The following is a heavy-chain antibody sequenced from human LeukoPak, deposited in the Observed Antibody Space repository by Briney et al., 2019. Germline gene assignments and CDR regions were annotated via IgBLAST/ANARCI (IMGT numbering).Heavy chain of an antibody. V-gene: IGHV3-23*01. CDR2: ISGSGGST. J-gene: IGHJ4*02. D-gene: IGHD3-3*01. CDR3: AGYYDFWSGYYKPLDY. CDR1: GFTFSSYA. Sequence: GGSLRLSCAASGFTFSSYAMSWVRQAPGKGLEWVSAISGSGGSTYYADSVKGRFTISRDNSKNTLYPQMNSLRAEDTAVYYCAGYYDFWSGYYKPLDYWGQGTLVTVSS.